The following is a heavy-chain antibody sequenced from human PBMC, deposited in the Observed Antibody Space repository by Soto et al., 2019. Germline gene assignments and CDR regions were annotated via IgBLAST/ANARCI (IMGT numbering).Heavy chain of an antibody. CDR2: INSDGSST. V-gene: IGHV3-74*01. J-gene: IGHJ6*02. Sequence: GGSLRLSCAASGFTFSSYWMHWVRQAPGKGLVWVSRINSDGSSTSYADSVKGRFTISRDNAKNTLYLQMNSLRAEDTAVYYCARPGSGWYSYYYYGMDVWGQGTTVTVSS. CDR1: GFTFSSYW. CDR3: ARPGSGWYSYYYYGMDV. D-gene: IGHD6-19*01.